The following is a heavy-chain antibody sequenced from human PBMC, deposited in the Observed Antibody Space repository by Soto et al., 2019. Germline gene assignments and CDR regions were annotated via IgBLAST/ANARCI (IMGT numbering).Heavy chain of an antibody. V-gene: IGHV3-30-3*01. CDR2: ISKDGDNK. CDR3: ARDPAIIVLPTDKPQAGWFDP. Sequence: QVQLVESGGGVVQPGRSLRLSCAASGFSFSDYAMDWVRQAPGKGLEWVALISKDGDNKFYADAVKGRFTISRDISKNTLDLQMNILRAEDTAVYYCARDPAIIVLPTDKPQAGWFDPWGQGTLVTVSS. CDR1: GFSFSDYA. D-gene: IGHD2-2*01. J-gene: IGHJ5*02.